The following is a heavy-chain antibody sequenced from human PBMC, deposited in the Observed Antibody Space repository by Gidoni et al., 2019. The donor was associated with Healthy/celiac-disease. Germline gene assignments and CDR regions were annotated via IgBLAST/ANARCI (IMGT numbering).Heavy chain of an antibody. V-gene: IGHV4-34*01. CDR1: GGSFSGYY. D-gene: IGHD5-12*01. CDR2: INHSGST. Sequence: QVQLQQWGAGLLKPSETLSLTCAVYGGSFSGYYWSWIRQPPGKGLEWIGEINHSGSTNYNPSLKSRVTISVDTSKNQFSLKLSSVTAADTAVYYCARGRGWLRGSYYFDYWGQGTLVTVSS. J-gene: IGHJ4*02. CDR3: ARGRGWLRGSYYFDY.